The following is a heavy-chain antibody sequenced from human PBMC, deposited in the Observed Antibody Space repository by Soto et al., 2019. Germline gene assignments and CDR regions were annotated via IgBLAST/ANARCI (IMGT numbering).Heavy chain of an antibody. V-gene: IGHV3-23*01. D-gene: IGHD2-21*01. CDR1: GFTFSSDA. Sequence: EVQLLESGGGLVQPGGSLRLSGAASGFTFSSDAMSWVRQPPGKGLEWVSAIRGSGGSTYYADSVKGRFTISRDNSKNTLYLQMNSLRAEDTAVYYCAKDPAYFLYPIDDYYYYMDVWGKGTTVTVSS. CDR2: IRGSGGST. J-gene: IGHJ6*03. CDR3: AKDPAYFLYPIDDYYYYMDV.